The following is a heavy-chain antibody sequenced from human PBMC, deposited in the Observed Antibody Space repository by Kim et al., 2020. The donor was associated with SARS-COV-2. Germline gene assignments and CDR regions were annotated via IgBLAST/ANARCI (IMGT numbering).Heavy chain of an antibody. CDR1: GYSFTSYW. CDR2: IYPGDSDT. J-gene: IGHJ3*02. V-gene: IGHV5-51*01. D-gene: IGHD3-9*01. CDR3: ARGHILTGYPDAFDI. Sequence: GESLKISCKGSGYSFTSYWIGWVRQMPGKGLEWMGIIYPGDSDTRYSPSFQGQVTISADKSISTAYLQWSSLKASDTAMYYCARGHILTGYPDAFDIWGQGTMVTVSS.